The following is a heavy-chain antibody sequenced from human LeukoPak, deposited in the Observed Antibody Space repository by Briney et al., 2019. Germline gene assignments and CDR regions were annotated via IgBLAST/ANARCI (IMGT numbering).Heavy chain of an antibody. V-gene: IGHV4-59*12. Sequence: SETLSLTCTVSGDSISSYYWSWIRQPPGKGLEWIGYIYYTGSTNYNPSLRSRVTISVDTSKNQFSLKLSSVTAADTAVYYCARADDYGDSFDYWGQGTLVTVSS. CDR3: ARADDYGDSFDY. CDR2: IYYTGST. D-gene: IGHD4-17*01. CDR1: GDSISSYY. J-gene: IGHJ4*02.